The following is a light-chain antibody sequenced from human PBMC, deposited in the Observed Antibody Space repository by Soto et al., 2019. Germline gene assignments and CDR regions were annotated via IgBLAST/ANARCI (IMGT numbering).Light chain of an antibody. Sequence: ETVLTQSPGTLSLSPGERATLSCRASQNINTSYLAWYQQKPGQAPRLLMYGASGRATGIPDRFSVSGSGTDFSLTISRLEPEDSAVYYCHHYPRSSWTFGQGTKVEVK. J-gene: IGKJ1*01. V-gene: IGKV3-20*01. CDR2: GAS. CDR1: QNINTSY. CDR3: HHYPRSSWT.